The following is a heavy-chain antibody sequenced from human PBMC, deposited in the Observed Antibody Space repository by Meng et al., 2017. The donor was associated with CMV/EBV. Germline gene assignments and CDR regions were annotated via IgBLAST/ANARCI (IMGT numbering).Heavy chain of an antibody. Sequence: ASVKVSCKASGYSFTGFDIYWVRQATGQGLEWMGWMNPNSGSTVYAQKFQGRVTMTRDTSISTAYMELSSLRSEDTAVYYCARGYRPLGYRTNGVCYGGPVGFWGQGTLVTVSS. CDR1: GYSFTGFD. CDR3: ARGYRPLGYRTNGVCYGGPVGF. V-gene: IGHV1-8*01. J-gene: IGHJ4*02. D-gene: IGHD2-8*01. CDR2: MNPNSGST.